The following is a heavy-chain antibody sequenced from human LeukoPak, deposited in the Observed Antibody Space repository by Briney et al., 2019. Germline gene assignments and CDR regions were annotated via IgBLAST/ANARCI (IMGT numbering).Heavy chain of an antibody. CDR3: ARHKSPLPLH. D-gene: IGHD3-10*01. CDR2: FYNSGST. CDR1: GGSISSGTYY. Sequence: PSETLSLTCTVSGGSISSGTYYWGWIRQPPGKGLEWIGSFYNSGSTYYNPSLKSRVIIAVETSKNQFSLNLTSVTAADTAVYYCARHKSPLPLHWGQGTLVTVSS. V-gene: IGHV4-39*01. J-gene: IGHJ4*02.